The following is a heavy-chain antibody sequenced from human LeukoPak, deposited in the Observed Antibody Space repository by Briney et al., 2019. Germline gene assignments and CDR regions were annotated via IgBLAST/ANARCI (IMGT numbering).Heavy chain of an antibody. J-gene: IGHJ3*02. CDR1: GFTFSRYS. CDR2: ISSSGSYI. D-gene: IGHD2-21*02. CDR3: ASRNQYCGGDCFWAFDI. Sequence: PGGSLRLSCGASGFTFSRYSMNWVRQAPGKGLEWVSSISSSGSYIYYADSVKGRFTISRDNAKNSLYLLMNSLRAEDTAVYYCASRNQYCGGDCFWAFDIWGRGTMVTASS. V-gene: IGHV3-21*01.